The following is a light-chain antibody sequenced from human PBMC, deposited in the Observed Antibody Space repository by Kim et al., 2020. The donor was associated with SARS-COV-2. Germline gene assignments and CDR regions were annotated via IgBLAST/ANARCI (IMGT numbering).Light chain of an antibody. CDR3: SSYAGSNNWV. CDR1: SSDFGGNNY. Sequence: GQSVTSTCSGTSSDFGGNNYVSWYQQHPGKAPKFMIDEVSKRPSGVPDRFSGSKSGNTASLTVSGLQAEDEADYYCSSYAGSNNWVFGGGTQLTVL. CDR2: EVS. V-gene: IGLV2-8*01. J-gene: IGLJ3*02.